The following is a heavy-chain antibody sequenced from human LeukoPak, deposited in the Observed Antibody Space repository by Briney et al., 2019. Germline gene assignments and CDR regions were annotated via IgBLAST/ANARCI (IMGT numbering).Heavy chain of an antibody. D-gene: IGHD3-22*01. V-gene: IGHV4-38-2*02. Sequence: SETLSLTCTVSGYSISSGYYWGWIRQPPGKGLEWIGNIYHSGSTYYNPSLKSRVTMSVDTSKNQFSLKLSSVTAADTAFYYCARANYYDTSGYSRGAFDIWGQGTMVTVSS. J-gene: IGHJ3*02. CDR2: IYHSGST. CDR1: GYSISSGYY. CDR3: ARANYYDTSGYSRGAFDI.